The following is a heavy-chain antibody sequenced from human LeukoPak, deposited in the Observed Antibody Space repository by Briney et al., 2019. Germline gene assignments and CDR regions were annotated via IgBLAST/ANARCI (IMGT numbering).Heavy chain of an antibody. CDR3: ARPYYYDSRIDP. D-gene: IGHD3-22*01. CDR2: MYYSGST. CDR1: GGSISSGDYY. V-gene: IGHV4-30-4*01. Sequence: SQTLSLTSTVSGGSISSGDYYWSWIRQPPGKGLEWIGYMYYSGSTYYNPSLKSRATISVDTSKNQFSLKLSSVTAADTAVYYCARPYYYDSRIDPWGQGTLVTVSS. J-gene: IGHJ5*02.